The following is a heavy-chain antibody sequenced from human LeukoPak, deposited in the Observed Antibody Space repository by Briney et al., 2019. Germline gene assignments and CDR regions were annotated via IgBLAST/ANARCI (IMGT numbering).Heavy chain of an antibody. CDR1: GYTFTGYY. CDR2: SNPNSGGT. CDR3: ARVDDYYDSSGLDYFDY. J-gene: IGHJ4*02. V-gene: IGHV1-2*02. Sequence: ASVKVSCKASGYTFTGYYMHLVRQAPGQGLEWMGRSNPNSGGTNYAQKFQGRVTMTRDTSISTAYMELSRLRSDDTAVYYCARVDDYYDSSGLDYFDYWGQGTLVTVSS. D-gene: IGHD3-22*01.